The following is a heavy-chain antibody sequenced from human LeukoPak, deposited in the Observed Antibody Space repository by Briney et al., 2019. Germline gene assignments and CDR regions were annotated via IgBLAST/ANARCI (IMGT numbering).Heavy chain of an antibody. CDR3: ARGPRCSGGSCYADN. CDR1: GFTFSSYA. D-gene: IGHD2-15*01. V-gene: IGHV3-30*04. CDR2: ISYDGSNK. J-gene: IGHJ4*02. Sequence: GRSLRLSCAASGFTFSSYAMHWVRQAPGKGLEWVSVISYDGSNKYYADSVKGRFTISRDNSKNTLYLQMNSLRAEDTAVYYCARGPRCSGGSCYADNWGQGTLVTVSS.